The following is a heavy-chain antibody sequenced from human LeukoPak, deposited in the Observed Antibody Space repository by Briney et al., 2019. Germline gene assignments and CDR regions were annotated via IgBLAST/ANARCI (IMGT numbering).Heavy chain of an antibody. CDR2: IYSGGST. CDR3: ARDQDSSGWYAGYFQH. CDR1: GFTVSSNY. Sequence: PGGSLRLSCAASGFTVSSNYMSWVRQAPGKGLEWVSVIYSGGSTYYADYLESRFTISSDNYNNTLYLQMKSLRAEDTAVYYCARDQDSSGWYAGYFQHWGQGTLVTVSS. J-gene: IGHJ1*01. D-gene: IGHD6-19*01. V-gene: IGHV3-66*02.